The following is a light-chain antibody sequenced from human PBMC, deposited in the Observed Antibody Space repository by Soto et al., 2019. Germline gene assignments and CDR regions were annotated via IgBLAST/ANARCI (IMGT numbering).Light chain of an antibody. V-gene: IGKV1-5*03. CDR3: QQYNSYPWT. Sequence: DIQMTQSPSTLSASVGDRVTITCRPSQRTTRWLAWYQQKPGKAPKLLIYKASSLESGVPSRFSGSGSGTEITLTISSLQPDDFATYYCQQYNSYPWTFGQGTKVEIK. J-gene: IGKJ1*01. CDR2: KAS. CDR1: QRTTRW.